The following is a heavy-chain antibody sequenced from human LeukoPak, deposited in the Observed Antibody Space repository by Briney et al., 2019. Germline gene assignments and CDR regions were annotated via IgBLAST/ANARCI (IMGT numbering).Heavy chain of an antibody. CDR3: ARADYGDVDY. V-gene: IGHV1-46*01. CDR2: INPSGGST. CDR1: GYTFTNYY. D-gene: IGHD4-17*01. Sequence: ASVKASCKTSGYTFTNYYIHWVRQAPGQGLEWMGIINPSGGSTTYAQKFQGRVTMTRDMSTSTVYMELSRLRSDDTAVYYCARADYGDVDYWGQGTLVTVSS. J-gene: IGHJ4*02.